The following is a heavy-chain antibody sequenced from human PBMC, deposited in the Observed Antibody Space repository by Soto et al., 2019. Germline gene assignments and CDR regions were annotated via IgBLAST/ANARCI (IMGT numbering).Heavy chain of an antibody. Sequence: PAGSLRLSCAASGFSFSIYWMTWACQTPGKGLEWVASINQEGSEKYYVDSLKGRFSISRDNAKNSLYLQMNSLRAEDTAMYYCAVVGVGATPDSEYWGQRALVTVSS. CDR1: GFSFSIYW. J-gene: IGHJ4*02. D-gene: IGHD2-15*01. CDR2: INQEGSEK. V-gene: IGHV3-7*01. CDR3: AVVGVGATPDSEY.